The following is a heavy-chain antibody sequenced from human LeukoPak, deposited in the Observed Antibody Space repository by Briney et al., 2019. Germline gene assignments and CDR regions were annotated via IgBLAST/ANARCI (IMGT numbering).Heavy chain of an antibody. CDR1: GFTSSTYG. CDR2: VRYDGGNT. Sequence: GGSLRLSCAASGFTSSTYGMHWVRQAPGKGLEWVAFVRYDGGNTFYADSVKGRFTISRDNSKNTLYLQMSSLTIEDTAVYYCAKGAGGQQLMGFWGQGTLVTVSS. J-gene: IGHJ4*02. CDR3: AKGAGGQQLMGF. V-gene: IGHV3-30*02. D-gene: IGHD6-13*01.